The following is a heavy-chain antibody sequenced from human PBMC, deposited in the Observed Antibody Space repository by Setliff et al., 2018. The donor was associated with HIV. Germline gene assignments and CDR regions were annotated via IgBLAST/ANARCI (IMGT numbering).Heavy chain of an antibody. D-gene: IGHD2-2*01. CDR1: GGIFNRYDNRNA. CDR2: IIPVFGIA. V-gene: IGHV1-69*13. Sequence: VASVKVSCKASGGIFNRYDNRNAISWVRQAPGQGLEWMGGIIPVFGIANYAQNFQDRVTFTADESTNTAYMEMSSLRSEDTAVYYCARVPEIPISGLLTSWGAFDIWGQGTLVTVSS. J-gene: IGHJ3*02. CDR3: ARVPEIPISGLLTSWGAFDI.